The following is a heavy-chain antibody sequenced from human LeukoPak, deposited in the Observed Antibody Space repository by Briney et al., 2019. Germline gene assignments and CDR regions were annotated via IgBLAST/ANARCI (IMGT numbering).Heavy chain of an antibody. J-gene: IGHJ4*02. V-gene: IGHV3-30*04. Sequence: PGGSLRLSCATSGFTLRTSGVHWVRQAPGKGLEWVALMSSDGINTYYADSVKGRFTVSRDSSKDILYLQMNSLRPDDTAIYYCAKDHAGTGRAFEYWGQGTLVTVSS. CDR1: GFTLRTSG. CDR3: AKDHAGTGRAFEY. D-gene: IGHD1-1*01. CDR2: MSSDGINT.